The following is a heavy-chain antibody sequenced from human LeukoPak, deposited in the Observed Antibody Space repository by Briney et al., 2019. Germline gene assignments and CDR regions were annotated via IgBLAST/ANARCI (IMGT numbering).Heavy chain of an antibody. CDR3: ARSTRTPRSYYGSGSGINWFDP. V-gene: IGHV4-34*01. CDR2: INHSGST. CDR1: GGSFSGYY. J-gene: IGHJ5*02. D-gene: IGHD3-10*01. Sequence: SETLSLTCAVYGGSFSGYYWSWIRQPPGKGLEWIGEINHSGSTNYNPSLKSRVTISVDTSKNQFSLKLSSVTAADTAVYYCARSTRTPRSYYGSGSGINWFDPWGQGTLVTASS.